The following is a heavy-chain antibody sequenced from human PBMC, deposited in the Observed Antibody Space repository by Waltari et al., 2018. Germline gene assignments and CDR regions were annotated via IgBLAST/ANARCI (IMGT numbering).Heavy chain of an antibody. CDR2: INHSGST. CDR1: GGSFSGYY. D-gene: IGHD5-12*01. Sequence: QVQLQQWGAGLLKPSETLSLTCAVYGGSFSGYYWLWLRQPPGKGLEWIGEINHSGSTNYNPSLKSRVTISVDTSKNQFSLKLSSVTAADTAVYYCARGGGSGYGSRPPFDIWGQGTMVTVSS. CDR3: ARGGGSGYGSRPPFDI. V-gene: IGHV4-34*01. J-gene: IGHJ3*02.